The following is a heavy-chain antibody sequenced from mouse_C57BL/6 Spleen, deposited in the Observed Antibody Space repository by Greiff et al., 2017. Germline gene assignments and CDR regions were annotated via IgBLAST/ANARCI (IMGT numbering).Heavy chain of an antibody. CDR2: IDPSDSYT. V-gene: IGHV1-69*01. D-gene: IGHD1-1*01. J-gene: IGHJ4*01. CDR3: AKGGITTVVAPYPMDY. CDR1: GYTFTSYW. Sequence: QVQLQQPGAELVMPGASVKLSCKASGYTFTSYWMHWVKQRPGQGLEWIGEIDPSDSYTNYNQKFKGKSTLTVDKSSSTAYMQLSSLTSEDSAVYYGAKGGITTVVAPYPMDYWGQGTSVTVSS.